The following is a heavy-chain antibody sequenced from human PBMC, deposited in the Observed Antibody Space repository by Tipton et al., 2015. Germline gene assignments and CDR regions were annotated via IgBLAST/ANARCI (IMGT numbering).Heavy chain of an antibody. CDR2: ISHSGNT. V-gene: IGHV4-38-2*01. D-gene: IGHD4-17*01. CDR3: ASPSLPHDRGDYYCQS. CDR1: AYSISSDYY. Sequence: TLSLTCAVSAYSISSDYYWGWIRQPPGKGLEWIGSISHSGNTYYNPSLKSRVTISVDTSKNQFSLKLSSVTAADTAVYYCASPSLPHDRGDYYCQSGGQGSLVTVSS. J-gene: IGHJ4*02.